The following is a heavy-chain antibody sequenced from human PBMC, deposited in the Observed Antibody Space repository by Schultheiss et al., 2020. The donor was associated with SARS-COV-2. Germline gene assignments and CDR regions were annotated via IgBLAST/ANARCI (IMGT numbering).Heavy chain of an antibody. V-gene: IGHV3-64*04. CDR2: ISKYGGST. J-gene: IGHJ5*02. CDR1: GFSVSDKY. Sequence: GGSLRLSCAATGFSVSDKYMSWVRQAPGKGLEYVSGISKYGGSTYSADSVKGRFTISRDNAKNTLYLQMNSLRAEDTAVYYCASNDVVVAGFWFDPWGQGTLVTVSS. D-gene: IGHD2-15*01. CDR3: ASNDVVVAGFWFDP.